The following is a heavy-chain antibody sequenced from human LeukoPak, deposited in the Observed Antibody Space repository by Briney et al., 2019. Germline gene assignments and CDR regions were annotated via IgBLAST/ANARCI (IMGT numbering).Heavy chain of an antibody. J-gene: IGHJ3*02. CDR2: VYTSGST. CDR3: ARGVGITIFGVVINDAFDI. D-gene: IGHD3-3*01. Sequence: SETLSLTCTVSGGSISSYYWSWIRQPAGKGLDWIGRVYTSGSTNYNPSLKSRVTMSVDTSKNQFSLKLSSVTAADTAVYYCARGVGITIFGVVINDAFDIWGQGTMVTVSS. CDR1: GGSISSYY. V-gene: IGHV4-4*07.